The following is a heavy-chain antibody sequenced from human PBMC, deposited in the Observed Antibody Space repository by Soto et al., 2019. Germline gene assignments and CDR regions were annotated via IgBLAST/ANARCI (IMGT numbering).Heavy chain of an antibody. J-gene: IGHJ6*02. V-gene: IGHV1-69*01. CDR1: GGTFSSYA. CDR2: IIPIFGTA. D-gene: IGHD1-26*01. CDR3: ARGTIVGATTDYYYYGMDV. Sequence: QVQLVQSGAEVKKPGSSVKVSCTASGGTFSSYAISWVRQAPGQGLEWMGGIIPIFGTANYAQKFQGRVTITADESTSTAYMELSSLRSEDTAVYYCARGTIVGATTDYYYYGMDVWGQGTTVTVSS.